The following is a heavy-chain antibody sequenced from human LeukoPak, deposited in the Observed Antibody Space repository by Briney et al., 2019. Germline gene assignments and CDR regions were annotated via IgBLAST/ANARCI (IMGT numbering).Heavy chain of an antibody. D-gene: IGHD3-16*02. V-gene: IGHV4-39*01. Sequence: SETLSLTCTVSGGSISSSSYCWGWIRQPPGKGLEWIGSIYYSGSTYYNPSLKSRVTISVDTSKNQFSLKLSSVTAADTAVYYCAREMITFGGVIVGRFDYWGQGTLVTVSS. J-gene: IGHJ4*02. CDR2: IYYSGST. CDR3: AREMITFGGVIVGRFDY. CDR1: GGSISSSSYC.